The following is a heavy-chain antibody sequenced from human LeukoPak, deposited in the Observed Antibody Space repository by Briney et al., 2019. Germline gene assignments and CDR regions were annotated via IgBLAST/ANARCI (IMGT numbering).Heavy chain of an antibody. Sequence: SETLSLTCTVSGASISTYYWSWSRQPAGKGLEWIGRFYISGSTNYNPSLKSRVSMSVDTSKNQFSLRLSSVTAADTAVYYCARGGWSLDSWGQGTLVIVPP. J-gene: IGHJ4*02. CDR3: ARGGWSLDS. CDR2: FYISGST. D-gene: IGHD2-15*01. CDR1: GASISTYY. V-gene: IGHV4-4*07.